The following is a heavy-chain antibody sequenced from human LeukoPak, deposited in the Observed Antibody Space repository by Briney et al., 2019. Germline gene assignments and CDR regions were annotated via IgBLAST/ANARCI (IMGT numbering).Heavy chain of an antibody. J-gene: IGHJ4*02. V-gene: IGHV1-24*01. CDR1: GYTLTELS. Sequence: ASVKVSCKVSGYTLTELSVHWVRQAPGKGLEWMGGFDPEDGEAIYAQKFQGRVTMTEDTSTDTAYMELSSLRSEDTAVYYCATGPNPPEYDFWRCYCPFDYLGQGTPVTVSS. CDR3: ATGPNPPEYDFWRCYCPFDY. D-gene: IGHD3-3*01. CDR2: FDPEDGEA.